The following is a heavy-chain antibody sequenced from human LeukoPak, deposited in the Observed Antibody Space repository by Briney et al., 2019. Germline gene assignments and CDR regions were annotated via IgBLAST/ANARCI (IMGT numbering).Heavy chain of an antibody. J-gene: IGHJ5*02. D-gene: IGHD1-26*01. V-gene: IGHV3-23*01. CDR2: ISGSGGST. CDR3: AKGRYSGSYHNWFDP. CDR1: GFTFSSYA. Sequence: PGGSLRLSCAASGFTFSSYAMSWVRQSPGKGLEWVSAISGSGGSTYSADSVKGRFTISRDNSKNTLYLQMNSLRAEDTAVYYCAKGRYSGSYHNWFDPWGQGTLVTVSS.